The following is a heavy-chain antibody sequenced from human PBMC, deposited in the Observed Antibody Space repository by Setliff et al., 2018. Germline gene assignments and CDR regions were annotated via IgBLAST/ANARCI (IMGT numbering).Heavy chain of an antibody. CDR2: IWDDGGNK. CDR1: GFTFSNYR. CDR3: ARTCSGSGCYAGLES. J-gene: IGHJ4*02. V-gene: IGHV3-33*08. Sequence: GGSLRLSCAASGFTFSNYRMHWVRQAPGKGLEWVAVIWDDGGNKYHADSVKGRFTISRDNSKNTLYQQMNSLRPEDTAVYYCARTCSGSGCYAGLESWGQGTPVTVSS. D-gene: IGHD2-15*01.